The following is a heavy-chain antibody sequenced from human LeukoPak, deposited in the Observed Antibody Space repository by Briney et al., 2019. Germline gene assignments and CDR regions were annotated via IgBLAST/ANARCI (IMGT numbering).Heavy chain of an antibody. CDR1: GYTFTSYD. D-gene: IGHD3-3*01. CDR3: ARAYYDFCSGYSAYYFDY. J-gene: IGHJ4*02. Sequence: ASVKVSCKASGYTFTSYDINWVRQATGQGLEWMGWMNPNSGNTGYAQKFQGRVTMTRNTSISTAYMELSSLRSEDMAVYYCARAYYDFCSGYSAYYFDYWGQGTLVTVSS. CDR2: MNPNSGNT. V-gene: IGHV1-8*01.